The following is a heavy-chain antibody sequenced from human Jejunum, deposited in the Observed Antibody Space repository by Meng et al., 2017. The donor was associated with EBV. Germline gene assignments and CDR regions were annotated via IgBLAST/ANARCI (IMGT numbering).Heavy chain of an antibody. CDR1: SYTFSSYG. J-gene: IGHJ4*02. V-gene: IGHV7-4-1*02. Sequence: QVQLVQSGVEVKEPXASVTVSCKASSYTFSSYGICWVRQAPGQGLEYMGWICGYNAQTIYAQGFTGRFVFSLDTSVSTAYLQITSLKAEDTAVYYCARDKGRTEFDYWGQGTLVTVSS. D-gene: IGHD3-10*01. CDR3: ARDKGRTEFDY. CDR2: ICGYNAQT.